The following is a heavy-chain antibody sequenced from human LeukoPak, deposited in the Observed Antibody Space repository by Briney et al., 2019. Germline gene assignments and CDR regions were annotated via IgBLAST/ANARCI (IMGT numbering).Heavy chain of an antibody. D-gene: IGHD3-10*01. Sequence: GGSLRLSCEASGFTFSTCEMNWVRQAPGKGLEWLSYISSSGSPIYYADSVKGRFTISRDNAKNSLYLQMNSLRAEDTAVYYCARIYGSGSYWDYWGQGTLVTVSS. V-gene: IGHV3-48*03. CDR1: GFTFSTCE. CDR2: ISSSGSPI. CDR3: ARIYGSGSYWDY. J-gene: IGHJ4*02.